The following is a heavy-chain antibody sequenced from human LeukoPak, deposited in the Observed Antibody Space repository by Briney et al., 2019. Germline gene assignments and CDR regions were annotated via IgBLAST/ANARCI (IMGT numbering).Heavy chain of an antibody. CDR2: MNPNSGNT. V-gene: IGHV1-8*02. Sequence: ASVKVSCKASGYTFINYAINWVRQATGQGLEWMGWMNPNSGNTGYAQKFQGRVTMTRNTSISTAYMELSSLRSEDTAVYYCARGHIVATVPDYWGQGTLVTVSS. D-gene: IGHD5-12*01. J-gene: IGHJ4*02. CDR1: GYTFINYA. CDR3: ARGHIVATVPDY.